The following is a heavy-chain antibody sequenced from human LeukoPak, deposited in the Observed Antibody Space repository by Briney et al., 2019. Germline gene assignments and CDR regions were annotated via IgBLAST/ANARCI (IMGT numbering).Heavy chain of an antibody. Sequence: NPGGSLRLSCAASGFTFSSYSMNWVRQAPGKGLEWVSSISSSSSYIYYADSVKGRFTISRDNAKNSLYLQMNSLRAEDTAVYYCARDGEDIVVVPGAGDNWFDPWGQGTLVTVSS. J-gene: IGHJ5*02. CDR3: ARDGEDIVVVPGAGDNWFDP. CDR1: GFTFSSYS. D-gene: IGHD2-2*01. CDR2: ISSSSSYI. V-gene: IGHV3-21*01.